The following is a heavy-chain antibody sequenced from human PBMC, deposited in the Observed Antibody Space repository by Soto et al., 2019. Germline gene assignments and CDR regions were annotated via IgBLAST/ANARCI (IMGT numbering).Heavy chain of an antibody. Sequence: PGESLKISCKGSGYSFTSYWIGWVRQMPGKGLEGMGIIYPGDSDTRYSPSFQGQVTISADKSISTAYLQWSSLKASDTAMYYCARRGYIFPREYNGMDVWGQGTTVTGS. V-gene: IGHV5-51*01. CDR2: IYPGDSDT. CDR1: GYSFTSYW. D-gene: IGHD5-18*01. CDR3: ARRGYIFPREYNGMDV. J-gene: IGHJ6*02.